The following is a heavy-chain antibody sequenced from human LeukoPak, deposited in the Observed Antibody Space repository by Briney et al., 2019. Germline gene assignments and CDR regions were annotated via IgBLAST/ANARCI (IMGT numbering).Heavy chain of an antibody. V-gene: IGHV4-38-2*02. CDR3: ARGYCSSITCYEFDY. J-gene: IGHJ4*02. D-gene: IGHD2-2*01. CDR1: GYSISSGYS. CDR2: IYHSGST. Sequence: SETLSLTCTVSGYSISSGYSWGWIRQPPGKGLEWIGTIYHSGSTKYNPSLKRRVTISVDTSKNQFSLKMSSVTAADTAVYYCARGYCSSITCYEFDYWGQGTLVTVSS.